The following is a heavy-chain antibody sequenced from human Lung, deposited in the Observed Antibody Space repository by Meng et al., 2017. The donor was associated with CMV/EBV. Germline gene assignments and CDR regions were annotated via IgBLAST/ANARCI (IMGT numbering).Heavy chain of an antibody. J-gene: IGHJ5*02. CDR3: ARSRPFHSTKWSSWLAP. V-gene: IGHV1-8*03. D-gene: IGHD2-15*01. Sequence: YTFSSYDINWVRQATGQGPEWLGWMNPTSGNTGSAQKFLGRITITWDTSITTAYMELSRLSSEDTAVYYCARSRPFHSTKWSSWLAPWGQGTLVTVSS. CDR2: MNPTSGNT. CDR1: YTFSSYD.